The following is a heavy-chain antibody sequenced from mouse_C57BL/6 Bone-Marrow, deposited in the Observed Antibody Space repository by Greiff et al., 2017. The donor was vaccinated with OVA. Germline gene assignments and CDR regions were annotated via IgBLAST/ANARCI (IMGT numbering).Heavy chain of an antibody. D-gene: IGHD1-1*01. CDR2: ISSGSSTI. J-gene: IGHJ1*03. CDR1: GFTFSDYG. V-gene: IGHV5-17*01. Sequence: DVMLVESGGGLVKPGGSLKLSCAASGFTFSDYGMHWVRQAPEKGLEWVAYISSGSSTIYYADTVKGRFTISRDNAKNTLFLQMTSLRSEDTAMYYCARGITTVVAWYFDVWGTGTTVTVSS. CDR3: ARGITTVVAWYFDV.